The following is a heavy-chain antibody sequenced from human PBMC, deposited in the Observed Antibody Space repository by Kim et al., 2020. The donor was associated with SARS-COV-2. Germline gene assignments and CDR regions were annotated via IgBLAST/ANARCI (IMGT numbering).Heavy chain of an antibody. V-gene: IGHV3-48*03. D-gene: IGHD6-13*01. CDR3: ARDRGQQLQYYYYYYGMDV. J-gene: IGHJ6*02. CDR2: ISSSGSTI. CDR1: GFTFSSYE. Sequence: GGSLRLSCAASGFTFSSYEMNWVRQAPGKGLEWVSYISSSGSTIYYADSVKGRFTISRDNAKNSLYLQMNSLRAEDTAVYYCARDRGQQLQYYYYYYGMDVWGQGATVTVSS.